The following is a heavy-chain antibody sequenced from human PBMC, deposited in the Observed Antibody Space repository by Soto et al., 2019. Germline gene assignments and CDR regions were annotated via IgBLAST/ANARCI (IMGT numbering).Heavy chain of an antibody. J-gene: IGHJ4*02. CDR2: IKSKTEGGTT. V-gene: IGHV3-15*01. CDR3: NTDIGLTMIAMGAFDH. Sequence: GGSLRLSCAASGLTFINARMSWVRQAPGKGLEWVGRIKSKTEGGTTDYAAPVKGRFTIPRDDSKNTLYLQMNSLTTEDTAVYYCNTDIGLTMIAMGAFDHWGQGALVTVSS. CDR1: GLTFINAR. D-gene: IGHD3-22*01.